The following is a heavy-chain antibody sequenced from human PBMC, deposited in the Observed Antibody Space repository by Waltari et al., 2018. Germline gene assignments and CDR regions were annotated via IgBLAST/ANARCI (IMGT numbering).Heavy chain of an antibody. CDR2: INPNSGGT. CDR1: GYTFTGYY. D-gene: IGHD3-10*01. J-gene: IGHJ6*03. V-gene: IGHV1-2*02. Sequence: QVQLVQSGAEVKKPGASVKVSCKASGYTFTGYYMHWVRQAPGQGLEWMGWINPNSGGTNYAQKLQGRVTMTRDTSISTAYMELSRLGSDDTAVYYCARGGGDYYGSGSYYRGYYYYYMDVWGKGTTVTVSS. CDR3: ARGGGDYYGSGSYYRGYYYYYMDV.